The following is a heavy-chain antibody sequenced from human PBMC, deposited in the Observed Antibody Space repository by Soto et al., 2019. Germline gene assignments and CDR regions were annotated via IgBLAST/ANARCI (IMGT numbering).Heavy chain of an antibody. Sequence: GGSLRLSCAASGFTFSNYEMNWVRQAPGKGLEWVSYIGNRGRTIYYADSVKGRFTISRDNAKSSLYLQMNSLRAEDTAVYYCARDPAIYSGKFDYGLDVWGQGTTVTVSS. J-gene: IGHJ6*02. V-gene: IGHV3-48*03. CDR2: IGNRGRTI. CDR3: ARDPAIYSGKFDYGLDV. D-gene: IGHD4-4*01. CDR1: GFTFSNYE.